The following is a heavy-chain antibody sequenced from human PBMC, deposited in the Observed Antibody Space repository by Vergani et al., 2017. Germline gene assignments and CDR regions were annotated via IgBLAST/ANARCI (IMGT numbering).Heavy chain of an antibody. Sequence: QVQLQESGPGLVKPSQTLSLTCTVSGGSISSYYWSWIRQPPGKGLEWFGFIYYSGSTNYNPSLKSRVTISVDTSKNQFSLKLSSVTAADTAVYYFARYNIGFDYWGQGNLVTVSS. CDR2: IYYSGST. CDR3: ARYNIGFDY. CDR1: GGSISSYY. D-gene: IGHD1-14*01. V-gene: IGHV4-59*01. J-gene: IGHJ4*02.